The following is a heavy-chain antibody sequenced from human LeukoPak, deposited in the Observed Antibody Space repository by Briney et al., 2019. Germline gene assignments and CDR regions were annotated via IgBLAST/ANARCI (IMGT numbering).Heavy chain of an antibody. CDR3: ARHSNVYGSEG. Sequence: GESLQISCQGSGSSLTSYWIGWVRQLPGKGLEWMGIIYPGDSDTRYSPSFQGQVTISADKSISTAYLQWSSLKASDTAMYYCARHSNVYGSEGWGQGTLVTVSS. V-gene: IGHV5-51*01. CDR1: GSSLTSYW. CDR2: IYPGDSDT. D-gene: IGHD3-10*01. J-gene: IGHJ4*02.